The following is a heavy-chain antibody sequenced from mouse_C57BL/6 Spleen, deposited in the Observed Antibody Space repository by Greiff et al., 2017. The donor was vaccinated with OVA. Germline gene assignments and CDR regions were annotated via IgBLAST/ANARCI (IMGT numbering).Heavy chain of an antibody. CDR3: ARVYYDYDAGFSY. D-gene: IGHD2-4*01. V-gene: IGHV5-17*01. CDR2: ISSGSSTI. J-gene: IGHJ3*01. Sequence: EVKLVESGGGLVKPGGSLKLSCAASGFTFSDYGMHWVRQAPEQGLEWVAYISSGSSTIYYADTVKGRFTISRYNAKNTLYLQMTSLRSEDTAMYYCARVYYDYDAGFSYWGQGTLVTVST. CDR1: GFTFSDYG.